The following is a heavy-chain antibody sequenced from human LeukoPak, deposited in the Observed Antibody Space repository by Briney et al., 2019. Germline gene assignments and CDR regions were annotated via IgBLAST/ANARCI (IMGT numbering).Heavy chain of an antibody. CDR2: IRYDGSNK. V-gene: IGHV3-30*02. CDR3: AKTKPVPAAGYYYYYMGV. J-gene: IGHJ6*03. D-gene: IGHD2-2*01. Sequence: GGSLRLSCAASGFTFSSYGMHWVRQAPGKGLEGVAFIRYDGSNKYYADSVKGRFTISRDNSKYTLYLQMNSLRAEDTAVYYCAKTKPVPAAGYYYYYMGVWGKGTTVTVSS. CDR1: GFTFSSYG.